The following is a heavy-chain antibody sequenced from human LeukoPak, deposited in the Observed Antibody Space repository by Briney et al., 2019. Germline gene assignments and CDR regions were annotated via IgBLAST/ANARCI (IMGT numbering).Heavy chain of an antibody. J-gene: IGHJ5*02. CDR1: GFAFSGSA. CDR2: IDKESQFYATAT. D-gene: IGHD1-26*01. Sequence: PGGSLRLSCTASGFAFSGSAVHWVRQSSEKGLEWVGHIDKESQFYATATAYAASVEGRFTISRDDSKNTAYLQMNSLKTEDTALYFCTRDCGTYNWLDPWGQGTLVTVSS. CDR3: TRDCGTYNWLDP. V-gene: IGHV3-73*01.